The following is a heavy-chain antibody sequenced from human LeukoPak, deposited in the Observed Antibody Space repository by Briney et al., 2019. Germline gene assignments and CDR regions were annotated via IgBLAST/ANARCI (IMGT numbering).Heavy chain of an antibody. Sequence: ASVKVSCKASGYTFANYGITWVRQAPGQGLESMGWISVYNGNTNYAQNLQGRVTMTTDTSTSTAYMELRSLRSDDTAVYYCARGYCTSTSCPGGFDYWGQGTLVTVSS. J-gene: IGHJ4*02. D-gene: IGHD2-2*01. V-gene: IGHV1-18*01. CDR1: GYTFANYG. CDR3: ARGYCTSTSCPGGFDY. CDR2: ISVYNGNT.